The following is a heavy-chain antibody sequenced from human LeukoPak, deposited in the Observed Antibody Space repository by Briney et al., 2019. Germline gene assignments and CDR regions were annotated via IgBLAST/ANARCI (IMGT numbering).Heavy chain of an antibody. Sequence: SETLSLTCTVSGGSISSSSYYWGWIRQPPGKGLEWIGSIYYSGSTYYNPSLKSRVTISVDTSKNQFSLKLSSVTAADTAVYYCPRGSSSVFDYRGQGTLVTVSS. CDR1: GGSISSSSYY. J-gene: IGHJ4*02. V-gene: IGHV4-39*07. CDR3: PRGSSSVFDY. CDR2: IYYSGST. D-gene: IGHD6-25*01.